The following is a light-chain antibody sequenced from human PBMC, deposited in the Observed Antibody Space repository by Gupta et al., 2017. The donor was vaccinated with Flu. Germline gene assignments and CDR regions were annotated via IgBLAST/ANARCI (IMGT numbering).Light chain of an antibody. Sequence: EIVLTQSPGTLSLSPGERATLSCRASQSVSSSYLAWYQQKPGQAPRLLIYGASSRATGIPDRFSGSGSGTDFTLTISRLEPEDIAVYYCQQDGSSSYSFGQGTKLEIK. CDR3: QQDGSSSYS. V-gene: IGKV3-20*01. J-gene: IGKJ2*03. CDR1: QSVSSSY. CDR2: GAS.